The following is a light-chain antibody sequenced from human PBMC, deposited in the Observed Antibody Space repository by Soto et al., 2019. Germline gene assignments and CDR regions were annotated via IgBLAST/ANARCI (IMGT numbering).Light chain of an antibody. CDR3: QQYGTSEMT. V-gene: IGKV3-20*01. Sequence: EIFLTQSPGTLSLSRCETATLSRRASQSLTNSFIAWYQQKPGQAPRLLIYDTSSRATGIPDRFSGSGSGTDFTLTISRLEPEDVAVFFCQQYGTSEMTFGQGTRLEIK. J-gene: IGKJ5*01. CDR1: QSLTNSF. CDR2: DTS.